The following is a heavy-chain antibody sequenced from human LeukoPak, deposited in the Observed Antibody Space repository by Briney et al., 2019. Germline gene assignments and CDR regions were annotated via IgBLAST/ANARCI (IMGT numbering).Heavy chain of an antibody. CDR3: ARGRIGCDY. J-gene: IGHJ4*02. D-gene: IGHD6-19*01. Sequence: ASVKVSCKASGYTFTSYYMHWVRQAPGQGLEWMGWMNPNSGNTGYAQKFQGRVTMTRNTSISTAYMELSSLRSEDTAVYYCARGRIGCDYWGQGTLVTVSS. CDR2: MNPNSGNT. CDR1: GYTFTSYY. V-gene: IGHV1-8*02.